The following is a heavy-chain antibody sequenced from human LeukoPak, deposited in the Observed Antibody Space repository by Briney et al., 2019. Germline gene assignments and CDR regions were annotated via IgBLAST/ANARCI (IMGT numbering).Heavy chain of an antibody. V-gene: IGHV4-39*07. J-gene: IGHJ4*02. CDR1: AGSISSSSYY. Sequence: SQTLSLACTVSAGSISSSSYYWGWIRQPPGKGLEWIGRIYYSGSTYYNPSLKSRVTISVDTSKNQCSLKLSSVTASDTAVYYCARDSSSWSGGFDYWGQGTLVTVSS. D-gene: IGHD6-13*01. CDR2: IYYSGST. CDR3: ARDSSSWSGGFDY.